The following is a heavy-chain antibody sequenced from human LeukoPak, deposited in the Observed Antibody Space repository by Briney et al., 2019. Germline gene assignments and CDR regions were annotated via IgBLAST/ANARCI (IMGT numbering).Heavy chain of an antibody. V-gene: IGHV4-59*01. CDR3: ASGTGSYSDYYYGMDV. Sequence: SETLSLTCAVYGGSFSGYYWSWIRQPPGKGLEWIGYIYYSGSTNYNPSLKSRVTISVDTSKNQFSLKLSSVTAADTAVYYCASGTGSYSDYYYGMDVWGQGTTVTVSS. CDR1: GGSFSGYY. J-gene: IGHJ6*02. CDR2: IYYSGST. D-gene: IGHD3-10*01.